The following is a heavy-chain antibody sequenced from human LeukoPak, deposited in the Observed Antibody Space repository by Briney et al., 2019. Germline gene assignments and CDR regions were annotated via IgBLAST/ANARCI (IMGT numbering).Heavy chain of an antibody. CDR3: ARGRYYFDY. Sequence: PGGSLRLSCAASGFTFSNYVMSWIRQPPGKGLEWIGEINHSGSANYNPSLKSRVTISVDTSKNQFSLKLSSVTAADTAVYYCARGRYYFDYWGQGTLVTVSS. J-gene: IGHJ4*02. CDR2: INHSGSA. D-gene: IGHD4-17*01. V-gene: IGHV4-34*01. CDR1: GFTFSNYV.